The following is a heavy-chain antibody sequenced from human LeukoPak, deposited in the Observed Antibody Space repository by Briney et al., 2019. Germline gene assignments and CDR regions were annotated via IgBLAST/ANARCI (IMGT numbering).Heavy chain of an antibody. CDR1: GFTFSSYD. V-gene: IGHV3-21*01. CDR2: ISSSSNYI. J-gene: IGHJ4*02. Sequence: SGGSLRLSCAASGFTFSSYDMNWVRQAPGKRLEWVSSISSSSNYIHYADSVKGRFTISRDNAKNSLYLQMNSLRAEDTAVYFCARGTLGAWGWWGQGTLVTVSS. CDR3: ARGTLGAWGW. D-gene: IGHD6-19*01.